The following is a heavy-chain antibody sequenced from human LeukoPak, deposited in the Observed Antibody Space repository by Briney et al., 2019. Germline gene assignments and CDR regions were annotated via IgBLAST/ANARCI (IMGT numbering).Heavy chain of an antibody. J-gene: IGHJ3*02. Sequence: PGRSLRLSCAASGFTFDDYAMHWVRQAPGKGLEWVSGISRNSGSIGYADSVKGRFTISRDNAKNSLYLQMNSLRAEDTALYYCAKDYSSTPNAFDMWGQGTMVTVSS. CDR1: GFTFDDYA. D-gene: IGHD2-15*01. CDR3: AKDYSSTPNAFDM. V-gene: IGHV3-9*01. CDR2: ISRNSGSI.